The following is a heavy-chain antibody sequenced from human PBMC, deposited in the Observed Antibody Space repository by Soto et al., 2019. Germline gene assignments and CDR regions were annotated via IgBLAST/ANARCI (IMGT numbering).Heavy chain of an antibody. CDR1: GGSISSSNW. V-gene: IGHV4-4*02. D-gene: IGHD2-15*01. CDR3: ARDACSGGSCYEPRDAFDI. CDR2: IYHSGST. J-gene: IGHJ3*02. Sequence: XVTLYLTFAVSGGSISSSNWWSCVRQPPGKGLEWIGEIYHSGSTNYNPSLKSRVTISVDKSKNQFSLKLSSVTAADTAVYYCARDACSGGSCYEPRDAFDIWGQGTMVTVSS.